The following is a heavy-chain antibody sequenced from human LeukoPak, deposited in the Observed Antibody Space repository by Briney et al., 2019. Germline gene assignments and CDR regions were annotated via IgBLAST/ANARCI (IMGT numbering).Heavy chain of an antibody. V-gene: IGHV4-59*01. CDR3: VRANHFDY. J-gene: IGHJ4*02. CDR1: GGSISSYY. Sequence: SETLSLTCTVSGGSISSYYWSWFRQPPGKGLEWVGDIYYSGSTNYNPSLKSRVTISVDTSKNQFSLKLTSVTAADTAVYFCVRANHFDYWGQGTLVTVSS. CDR2: IYYSGST.